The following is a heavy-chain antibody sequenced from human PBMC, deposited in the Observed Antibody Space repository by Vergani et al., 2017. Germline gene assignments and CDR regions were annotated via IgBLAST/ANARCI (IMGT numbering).Heavy chain of an antibody. CDR3: ASGDYGILTGYRY. Sequence: QVQVVQSGAAVKKSGASVKVSCKPSGYTFSNYYMHWVRHAPGQGLEWMGIINPSGGHTNYAQKFQGRVTMTRDTSTSTVYVELSSLRSEDTAIYYCASGDYGILTGYRYWGQGALVTVSA. D-gene: IGHD3-9*01. J-gene: IGHJ4*02. CDR1: GYTFSNYY. CDR2: INPSGGHT. V-gene: IGHV1-46*03.